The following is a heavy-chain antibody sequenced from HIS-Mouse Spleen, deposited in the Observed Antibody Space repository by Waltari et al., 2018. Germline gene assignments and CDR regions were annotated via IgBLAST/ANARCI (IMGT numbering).Heavy chain of an antibody. V-gene: IGHV1-2*02. CDR3: ARSPSGSSWYDY. CDR2: VNPNSGGT. D-gene: IGHD6-13*01. J-gene: IGHJ4*02. Sequence: QVQLVQSGAEVKKPGASVKVSCKASGYTFTGYYMHWGRQAPGQGLEWMGGVNPNSGGTNCAQKFEGRVTMTRDTALSTAYMGLSRLRSDDTAVYYCARSPSGSSWYDYWGQGTLVTVSS. CDR1: GYTFTGYY.